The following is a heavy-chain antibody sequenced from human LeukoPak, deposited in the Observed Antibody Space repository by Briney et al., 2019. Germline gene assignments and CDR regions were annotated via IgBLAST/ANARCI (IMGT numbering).Heavy chain of an antibody. J-gene: IGHJ1*01. D-gene: IGHD3-22*01. CDR2: MNPTSGNT. CDR3: ARGVRDSSGREYFQH. CDR1: GYTFTSPD. Sequence: ASVKVSCKASGYTFTSPDINWVRQATGQGLEWMGWMNPTSGNTGYAQKFQCRVTMTRNTSISTAYMELSSLRSEGTAMYYCARGVRDSSGREYFQHWGQGTLVTVSS. V-gene: IGHV1-8*01.